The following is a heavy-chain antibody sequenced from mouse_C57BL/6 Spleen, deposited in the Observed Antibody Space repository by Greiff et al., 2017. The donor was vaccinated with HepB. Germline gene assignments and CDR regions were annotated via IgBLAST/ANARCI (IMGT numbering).Heavy chain of an antibody. CDR2: FHPYNDDT. J-gene: IGHJ3*01. CDR1: GYTFTTYP. CDR3: AGMDYGSYASFAY. V-gene: IGHV1-47*01. D-gene: IGHD2-1*01. Sequence: VQLQQSGAELVKPGASVKMSCKASGYTFTTYPIEWVKQNHGKRLEWIGNFHPYNDDTKYNEKFKGKATLTVEKSSSTVYLELSRLTSDDSAVYDCAGMDYGSYASFAYWGQGTLVTVAA.